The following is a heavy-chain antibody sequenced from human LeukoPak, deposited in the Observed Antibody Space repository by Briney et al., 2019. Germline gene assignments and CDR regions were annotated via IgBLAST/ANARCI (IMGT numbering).Heavy chain of an antibody. J-gene: IGHJ4*02. CDR3: AKRLEYSSSSGSF. CDR2: ISGSGGST. V-gene: IGHV3-23*01. D-gene: IGHD6-6*01. CDR1: GFAFSSYA. Sequence: GGSLRLSCAASGFAFSSYAMRWVRQAPGKGLEWVSAISGSGGSTYYADSVKGRFTIPIDNSKNTLYLQMNSLRAEDTAVYYCAKRLEYSSSSGSFWGQGTLVTVSS.